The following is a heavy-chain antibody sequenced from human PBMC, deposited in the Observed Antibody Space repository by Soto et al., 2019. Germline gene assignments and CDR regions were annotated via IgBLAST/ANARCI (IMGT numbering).Heavy chain of an antibody. J-gene: IGHJ5*01. Sequence: SETLSLTCTVSGGSINSFYWSWIRQPAGKGLEWIGRIYSSGATNYNPSLRSRVTMSIDASKNQFSLELSSVTAADTAVYYCAREKVPVRSTHNWFDSWSQGTLVTVSS. CDR1: GGSINSFY. D-gene: IGHD3-10*01. V-gene: IGHV4-4*07. CDR2: IYSSGAT. CDR3: AREKVPVRSTHNWFDS.